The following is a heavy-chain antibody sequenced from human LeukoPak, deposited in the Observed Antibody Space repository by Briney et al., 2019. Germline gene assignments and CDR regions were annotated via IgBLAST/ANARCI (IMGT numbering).Heavy chain of an antibody. CDR3: ARVLAIFGLDTTDFYMDV. CDR2: TRGSI. D-gene: IGHD3/OR15-3a*01. V-gene: IGHV4-59*11. J-gene: IGHJ6*03. CDR1: GASISSHY. Sequence: PSETLSLTCAVSGASISSHYWSWIRQPPGKGREGIGYTRGSISDNPSLKSRVAVSVDPSQNQVSLSLTPVTAADTAVYYCARVLAIFGLDTTDFYMDVWGKGTTVTVSS.